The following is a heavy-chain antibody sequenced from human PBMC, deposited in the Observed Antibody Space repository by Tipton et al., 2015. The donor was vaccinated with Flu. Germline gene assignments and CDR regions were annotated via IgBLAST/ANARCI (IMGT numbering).Heavy chain of an antibody. CDR3: ARHIGYDSPQGGVSDY. V-gene: IGHV5-51*01. Sequence: QLVQSGAEVKKPGESLKISCKGSGYSFTSYWIGWVRQMPGKGLAWMGIIYPGDSDTRYSPSFQGQVTISADKSISTAYLQWSSLKASDTAMYYCARHIGYDSPQGGVSDYWGQGTLVTVSS. J-gene: IGHJ4*02. CDR2: IYPGDSDT. D-gene: IGHD3-22*01. CDR1: GYSFTSYW.